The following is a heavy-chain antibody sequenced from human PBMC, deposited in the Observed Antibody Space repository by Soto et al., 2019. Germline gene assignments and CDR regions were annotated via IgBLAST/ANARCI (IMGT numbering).Heavy chain of an antibody. CDR3: TTVGVAAAETYYYYGMDV. V-gene: IGHV3-15*01. CDR1: GFTFSNAW. D-gene: IGHD6-13*01. Sequence: GGSLRLSCAASGFTFSNAWMSWVRQSPGKGLEWVGRIKSKTDGVTTDYAAPVKGRFTISRDDSKNTLYLQMNSLKTEDTAVYYCTTVGVAAAETYYYYGMDVWGQGTTVTVSS. J-gene: IGHJ6*02. CDR2: IKSKTDGVTT.